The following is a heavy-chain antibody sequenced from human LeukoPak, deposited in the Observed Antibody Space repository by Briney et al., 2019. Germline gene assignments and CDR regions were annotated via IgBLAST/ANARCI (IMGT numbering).Heavy chain of an antibody. Sequence: PAGSLRLSCAASGFTFSNYALSWVRQAPGKGLEWVSDISGSGGSTYYADSVKGRFTISRDNSKNTMYLQMNSLRAEDTAVYYCAKRIQSAMAMGYWGQGTLVTVSS. V-gene: IGHV3-23*01. CDR3: AKRIQSAMAMGY. CDR1: GFTFSNYA. CDR2: ISGSGGST. J-gene: IGHJ4*02. D-gene: IGHD5-18*01.